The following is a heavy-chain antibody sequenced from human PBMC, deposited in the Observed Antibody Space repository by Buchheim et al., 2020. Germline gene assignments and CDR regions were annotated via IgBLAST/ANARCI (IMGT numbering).Heavy chain of an antibody. Sequence: QLQLQESGPGLVKPSETLSLTCTVSGGSISSSSHYWGWIRQPPGKGLEWIGSIYYSGSTYYNPSLKSRVTISVDTSKNQFSLKLSSVTAADTAVYYCANTGDLTLGYFDLWGRGTL. CDR3: ANTGDLTLGYFDL. CDR2: IYYSGST. CDR1: GGSISSSSHY. J-gene: IGHJ2*01. V-gene: IGHV4-39*01. D-gene: IGHD1-1*01.